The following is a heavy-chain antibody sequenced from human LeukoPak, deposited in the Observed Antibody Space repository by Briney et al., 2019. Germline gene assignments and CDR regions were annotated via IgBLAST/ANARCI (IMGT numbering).Heavy chain of an antibody. D-gene: IGHD1-26*01. CDR3: ARGVGQDALDI. Sequence: GGSLRLSCVVSGIIFRDAWMNWVRQTPGKGLEWVGRIKSKVDGGTTDYAAPVEGRFTISRDDSKNTLYLQMSSLKTEDTAIYYCARGVGQDALDIWGQGTMVTVSS. V-gene: IGHV3-15*07. CDR2: IKSKVDGGTT. J-gene: IGHJ3*02. CDR1: GIIFRDAW.